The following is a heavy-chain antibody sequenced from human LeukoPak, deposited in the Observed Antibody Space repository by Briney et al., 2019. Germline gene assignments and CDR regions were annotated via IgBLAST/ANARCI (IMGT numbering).Heavy chain of an antibody. V-gene: IGHV3-33*06. D-gene: IGHD4-11*01. CDR2: IWSDGTNQ. CDR1: QFRFPFSHYG. CDR3: AKDAQRGFDYSNSLEN. J-gene: IGHJ4*02. Sequence: GGSLTLSCVASQFRFPFSHYGMHWVRQAPGRGLEWVAVIWSDGTNQYYADSVKGRFTISRDNSKNTVYLQMNSLRAEDTAVYLCAKDAQRGFDYSNSLENWGQGTLVTVSS.